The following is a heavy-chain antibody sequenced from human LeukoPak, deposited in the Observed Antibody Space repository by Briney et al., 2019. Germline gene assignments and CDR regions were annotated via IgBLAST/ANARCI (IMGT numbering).Heavy chain of an antibody. Sequence: PSETLSLTCTVSGGSISSYYWSWIRQPPGKGLEWIGYIYYSGSTSYNPSLKSRVTISVDTSKNQFSLKLSSVTAADTAVYYCARGVRDYGDFNDYWGQGTLVTVSS. D-gene: IGHD4-17*01. CDR3: ARGVRDYGDFNDY. J-gene: IGHJ4*02. CDR1: GGSISSYY. CDR2: IYYSGST. V-gene: IGHV4-59*08.